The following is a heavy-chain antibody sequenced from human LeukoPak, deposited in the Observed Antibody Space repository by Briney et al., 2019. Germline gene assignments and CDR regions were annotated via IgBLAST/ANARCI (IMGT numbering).Heavy chain of an antibody. V-gene: IGHV3-7*03. J-gene: IGHJ6*03. Sequence: PGGSLRLSCAASGFTFSDYSLSWVRQAPGKGLEWVANVKYDGSGQYYVDSVNGRFTISRDNAKNSLYLQLNSLRAEDTAIYYCVREGKGANWGYYYYYMDVWGKGTTVTVSS. CDR2: VKYDGSGQ. CDR1: GFTFSDYS. D-gene: IGHD7-27*01. CDR3: VREGKGANWGYYYYYMDV.